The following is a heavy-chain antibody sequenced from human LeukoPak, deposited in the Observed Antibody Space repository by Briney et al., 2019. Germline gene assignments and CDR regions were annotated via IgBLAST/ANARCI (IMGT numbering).Heavy chain of an antibody. D-gene: IGHD3-10*01. Sequence: SETLSLTCTVSGGSISSHYWSWIRQPPGKGLEWIGYIYYSGSTNYNPSLKSRVTISVDTSKNQFSLKLSSVTAADTAVYYCARTRSYGSGSYYLEPNYYYYMDVCGKGTTVTVSS. CDR3: ARTRSYGSGSYYLEPNYYYYMDV. CDR1: GGSISSHY. J-gene: IGHJ6*03. CDR2: IYYSGST. V-gene: IGHV4-59*11.